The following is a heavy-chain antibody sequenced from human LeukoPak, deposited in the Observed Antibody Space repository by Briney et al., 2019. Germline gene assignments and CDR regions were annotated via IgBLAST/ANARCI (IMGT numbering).Heavy chain of an antibody. J-gene: IGHJ5*02. CDR1: GYTFTNYY. V-gene: IGHV1-46*01. CDR3: ARSSVATSGWYLPP. CDR2: ITPSGGAT. D-gene: IGHD6-19*01. Sequence: ASVKVSCKASGYTFTNYYIHWVRQAPGQGLEWMGIITPSGGATKYAQKFQGRVTMTTDKSTRTVYMELPSLRSEDTAIYYCARSSVATSGWYLPPWGQGTLVTVSS.